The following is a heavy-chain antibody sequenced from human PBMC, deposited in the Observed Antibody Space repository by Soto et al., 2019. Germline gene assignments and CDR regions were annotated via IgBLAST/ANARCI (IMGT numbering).Heavy chain of an antibody. CDR3: ARAKGGFWRYFDY. V-gene: IGHV4-59*01. CDR1: GGSISSYY. J-gene: IGHJ4*02. Sequence: SETLSLPCTVSGGSISSYYWSWIRQPPGKGLEWIGYIYYSGSTNYNPSLKSRVTISVDTSKNQFSLKLSSVTAADTAVYYCARAKGGFWRYFDYWGQGTLVTVSS. CDR2: IYYSGST. D-gene: IGHD3-3*01.